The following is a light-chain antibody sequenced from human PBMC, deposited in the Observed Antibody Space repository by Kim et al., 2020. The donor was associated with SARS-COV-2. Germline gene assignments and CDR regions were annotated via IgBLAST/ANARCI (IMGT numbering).Light chain of an antibody. J-gene: IGLJ3*02. CDR1: SGHSSYA. Sequence: QLVLTQSPSASASLGASVKLTCTLSSGHSSYAIAWHQQQPEKGPRYLMKVSSDGSHNKGDGIPDRFSGSSSGAERYLTISSLQSEDEADYYCQTWGTGIWVFGGGTKVTVL. CDR3: QTWGTGIWV. V-gene: IGLV4-69*01. CDR2: VSSDGSH.